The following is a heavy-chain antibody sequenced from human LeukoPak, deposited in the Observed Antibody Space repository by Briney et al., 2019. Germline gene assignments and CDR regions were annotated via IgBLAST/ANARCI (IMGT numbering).Heavy chain of an antibody. CDR3: ARDVEKYRKYYYYYCMDV. D-gene: IGHD5-24*01. J-gene: IGHJ6*03. CDR1: GFTFSGYW. CDR2: IKQDGSEK. V-gene: IGHV3-7*01. Sequence: PGGSLRLSCAASGFTFSGYWMSWVRQAPGKGLEWVANIKQDGSEKYYVDSVKGRFTISRDNAKNSLYLQVNSLRAEDTAVYYCARDVEKYRKYYYYYCMDVWGKGTTVTVSS.